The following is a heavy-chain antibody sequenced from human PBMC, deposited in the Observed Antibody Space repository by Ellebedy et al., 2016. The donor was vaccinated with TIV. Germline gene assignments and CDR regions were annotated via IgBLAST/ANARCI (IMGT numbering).Heavy chain of an antibody. V-gene: IGHV3-23*01. Sequence: GESLKISCSGSGFTFSSNAMTWVRQAPGKGLEWVSSLSFSGGSTNYADSVRGRFTISRDNSKNTLYLQMNSLRAEDTAIYYCAKQSVPGPLSCFDYWGQGTLVTVSS. CDR2: LSFSGGST. D-gene: IGHD6-19*01. CDR3: AKQSVPGPLSCFDY. CDR1: GFTFSSNA. J-gene: IGHJ4*02.